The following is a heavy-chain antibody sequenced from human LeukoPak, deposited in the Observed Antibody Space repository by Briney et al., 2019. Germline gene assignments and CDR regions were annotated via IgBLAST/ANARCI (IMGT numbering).Heavy chain of an antibody. J-gene: IGHJ4*02. CDR3: ARAFRVGATPFFVYY. CDR2: INPNSGGT. V-gene: IGHV1-2*02. CDR1: GYTFTGYY. Sequence: ASVKVSCKASGYTFTGYYMHWVRQAPGQGLEWMGWINPNSGGTNYAQKFQGRVTMTRDTSISTAYMELSRLRSDDTAVYYCARAFRVGATPFFVYYWGQGTLVTVSS. D-gene: IGHD1-26*01.